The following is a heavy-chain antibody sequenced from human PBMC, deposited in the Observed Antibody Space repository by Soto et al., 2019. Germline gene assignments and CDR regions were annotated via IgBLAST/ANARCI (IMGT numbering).Heavy chain of an antibody. J-gene: IGHJ2*01. CDR1: GFTFNNYA. D-gene: IGHD5-18*01. CDR2: ISYDGSNK. Sequence: QVQLVESGGGVVQPGRSLRLSCAASGFTFNNYAMHWVRQAPGKGLEWVALISYDGSNKYYADSVKGRFTISRDNSKNSMYRQMNSLRAEDTAVYYCARDPLWGTAMVIWYFALWGRGTLVTVSS. CDR3: ARDPLWGTAMVIWYFAL. V-gene: IGHV3-30-3*01.